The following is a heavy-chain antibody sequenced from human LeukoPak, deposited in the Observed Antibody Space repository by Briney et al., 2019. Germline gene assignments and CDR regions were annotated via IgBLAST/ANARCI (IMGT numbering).Heavy chain of an antibody. D-gene: IGHD2-2*01. CDR3: ARACCSSTPHAFDI. V-gene: IGHV4-4*02. CDR2: IYHSGST. Sequence: PSETLSLTCAVSGGSISSSNWWSWVRQPPGKGLEWIGEIYHSGSTNYNPSLKSRVTISVDKSKNQFPLKLSSVTAADTAVYYCARACCSSTPHAFDIWGQGTMVTVSS. CDR1: GGSISSSNW. J-gene: IGHJ3*02.